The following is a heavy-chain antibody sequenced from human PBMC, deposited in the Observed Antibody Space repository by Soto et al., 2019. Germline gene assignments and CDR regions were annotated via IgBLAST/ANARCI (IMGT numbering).Heavy chain of an antibody. J-gene: IGHJ4*01. D-gene: IGHD2-8*01. CDR2: ISYDGSNK. Sequence: QEQLVESGGGVVQPGRSLRLSCAASGFTLSNYAIHWVRQAPGKGLEWVAAISYDGSNKYYAVSVKGRFTISRDSSKNTVYLEMNSLRPEDTAAFYCAREKWPPSLGFDFWGHGTLVIVSS. CDR1: GFTLSNYA. CDR3: AREKWPPSLGFDF. V-gene: IGHV3-30-3*01.